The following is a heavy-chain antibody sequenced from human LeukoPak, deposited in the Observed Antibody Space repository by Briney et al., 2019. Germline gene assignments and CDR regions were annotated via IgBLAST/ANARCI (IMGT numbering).Heavy chain of an antibody. Sequence: GGSLRLSCAASGFTFSSYSMNWVRQAPGKGLEWVSSISSSSSYIYYADSVKGRFTISRDNAKNSLYLQMNSLRAEDTAVYYCTSITMVRGTRDRYWGQGTLVTVSS. CDR3: TSITMVRGTRDRY. CDR2: ISSSSSYI. D-gene: IGHD3-10*01. CDR1: GFTFSSYS. V-gene: IGHV3-21*03. J-gene: IGHJ4*02.